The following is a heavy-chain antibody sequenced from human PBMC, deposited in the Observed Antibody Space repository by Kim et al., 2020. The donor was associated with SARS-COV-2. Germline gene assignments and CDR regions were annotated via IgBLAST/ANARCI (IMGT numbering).Heavy chain of an antibody. V-gene: IGHV1-2*02. Sequence: ASVKVSCKASGYTFTGYYMHWVRQAPGQGLEWMGWINPNSGGTNYAQKFQGRVTMTRDTSISTAYMELSRLRSDDTAVYYCARSQDYYDSSGFVNYWGQGTLVTVSS. CDR2: INPNSGGT. D-gene: IGHD3-22*01. J-gene: IGHJ4*02. CDR3: ARSQDYYDSSGFVNY. CDR1: GYTFTGYY.